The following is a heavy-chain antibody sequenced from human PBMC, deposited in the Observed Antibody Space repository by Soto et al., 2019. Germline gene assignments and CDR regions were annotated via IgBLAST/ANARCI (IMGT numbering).Heavy chain of an antibody. CDR2: IFSSGST. CDR1: GGSINTFY. V-gene: IGHV4-4*07. J-gene: IGHJ4*02. Sequence: KTSETLSLTCTVSGGSINTFYWSWVRQPAGKGLEWIGRIFSSGSTSFNPSLESRVAMSVDTSKNHFSLNLSSATAADMAVYYCAREGSYSAYNFAHGIQLWSFDFWGQGALVTAPQ. CDR3: AREGSYSAYNFAHGIQLWSFDF. D-gene: IGHD5-12*01.